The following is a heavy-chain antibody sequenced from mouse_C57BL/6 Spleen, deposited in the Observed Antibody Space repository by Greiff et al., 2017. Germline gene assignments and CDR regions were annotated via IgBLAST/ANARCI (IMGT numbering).Heavy chain of an antibody. V-gene: IGHV1-80*01. Sequence: VQLQQSGAELVKPGASVKISCKASGYAFSSYWMNWVKQRPGKGLEWIGQIYPGDGDTNYNGKFKGKATLTADKSSSTAYMQLSSLTSEDSAVYFCAYTVVATRAMDYWGQGTSGTVSS. J-gene: IGHJ4*01. D-gene: IGHD1-1*01. CDR3: AYTVVATRAMDY. CDR1: GYAFSSYW. CDR2: IYPGDGDT.